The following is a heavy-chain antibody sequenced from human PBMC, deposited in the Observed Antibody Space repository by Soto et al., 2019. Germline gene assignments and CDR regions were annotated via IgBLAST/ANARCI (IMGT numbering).Heavy chain of an antibody. CDR2: VYTSGST. CDR3: AKGAAGAFDI. V-gene: IGHV4-4*07. J-gene: IGHJ3*02. CDR1: GGSISSYY. Sequence: SETLSLTCTVSGGSISSYYWSWIRQPAGKGLEWIGRVYTSGSTNYNPSLRSRVTMSVDTSKNQFSLKLNSVTAADTAVYYCAKGAAGAFDIWGQGTMVTVSS. D-gene: IGHD6-13*01.